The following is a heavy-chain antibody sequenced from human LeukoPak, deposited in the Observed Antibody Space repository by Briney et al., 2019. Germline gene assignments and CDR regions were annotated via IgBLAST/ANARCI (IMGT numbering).Heavy chain of an antibody. J-gene: IGHJ4*02. Sequence: PGGSLRLSCAASGFTFSSYWMHWVRQAPGKGLVWVSRINSDGSSTSYADSVKGRFTISRDNAQNTLYLQMNSLRAEDTAVYYCARPADYGDFEYWGQGTLVTVSS. D-gene: IGHD4-17*01. CDR3: ARPADYGDFEY. V-gene: IGHV3-74*01. CDR2: INSDGSST. CDR1: GFTFSSYW.